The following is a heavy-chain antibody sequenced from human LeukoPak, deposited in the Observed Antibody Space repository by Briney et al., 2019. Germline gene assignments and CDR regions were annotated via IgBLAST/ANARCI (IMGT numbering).Heavy chain of an antibody. CDR1: GFTVSSNY. J-gene: IGHJ1*01. Sequence: GGSLRLSCAASGFTVSSNYMSWVRQAPGKGLEWVSVIYSGGSTYYADSVKGRFTISRHNSKNTLYLQMNSLRAEDTAVYYCASEPRLGYCSGGSCAQHWGQGTLVTVSS. CDR2: IYSGGST. V-gene: IGHV3-53*04. CDR3: ASEPRLGYCSGGSCAQH. D-gene: IGHD2-15*01.